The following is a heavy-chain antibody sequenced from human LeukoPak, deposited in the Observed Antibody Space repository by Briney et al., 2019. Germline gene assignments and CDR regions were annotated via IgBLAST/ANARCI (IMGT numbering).Heavy chain of an antibody. CDR1: GGSISSYY. CDR2: IYSSGST. V-gene: IGHV4-4*08. J-gene: IGHJ6*03. Sequence: SETLSLTCIVSGGSISSYYWSWIRQPPGKGLEWIGYIYSSGSTDYNPSLKSRATISLDTSNHQFSLKLTSVTAADTAVYYCARGDGYNQYYYYMDVWGKGTTVTVSS. D-gene: IGHD5-24*01. CDR3: ARGDGYNQYYYYMDV.